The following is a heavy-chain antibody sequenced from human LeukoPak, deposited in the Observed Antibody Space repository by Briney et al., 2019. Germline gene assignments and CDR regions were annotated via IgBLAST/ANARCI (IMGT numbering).Heavy chain of an antibody. CDR3: ATTGGWPAN. D-gene: IGHD6-19*01. CDR2: IKQDGSER. V-gene: IGHV3-7*02. CDR1: GFTISNYW. Sequence: AGSLRLSCAASGFTISNYWMSWARQAPPRGLEWVANIKQDGSERYYGDSVKGRFTISRDNANNSLYLQMNSLRAEDTAVYYCATTGGWPANWGQGTLVTVSS. J-gene: IGHJ4*02.